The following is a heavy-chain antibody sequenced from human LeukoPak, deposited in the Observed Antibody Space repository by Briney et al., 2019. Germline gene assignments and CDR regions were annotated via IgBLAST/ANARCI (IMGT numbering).Heavy chain of an antibody. CDR1: GGSISSSNW. J-gene: IGHJ2*01. CDR2: IYHSGST. CDR3: ARDATTVTPYWYFDL. V-gene: IGHV4-4*02. Sequence: SETLSLTCAVSGGSISSSNWRSWVRQPPRKGLEWIGEIYHSGSTNYNPSLKSRVTISVDKSKNQFSLKLSSVTAADTAVYYCARDATTVTPYWYFDLWGRGALVTVSS. D-gene: IGHD4-17*01.